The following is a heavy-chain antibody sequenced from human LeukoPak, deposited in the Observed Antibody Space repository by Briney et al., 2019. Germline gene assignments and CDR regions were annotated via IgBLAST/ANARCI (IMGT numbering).Heavy chain of an antibody. D-gene: IGHD6-19*01. V-gene: IGHV3-30*18. CDR1: GFTFSSYG. CDR2: ISYDGSNR. CDR3: AKSGRYSSGWYGPLYYYYGMDV. Sequence: GRSLRLSCAASGFTFSSYGMHWVRQAPGKGLEWVAVISYDGSNRYYADSVKGRFTISRDNSKNTLYLQMNSLRAEDTAVYYCAKSGRYSSGWYGPLYYYYGMDVWGKGTTVTVSS. J-gene: IGHJ6*04.